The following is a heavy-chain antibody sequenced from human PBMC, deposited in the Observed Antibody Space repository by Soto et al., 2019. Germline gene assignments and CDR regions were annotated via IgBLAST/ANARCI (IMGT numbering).Heavy chain of an antibody. Sequence: PGGSLRLSCAASGFTFSSYSMNWVRQAPGKGLEWVSSISSSSSYIYYADSVKGRFTISRDNAKNSLYLQMNSLRAEDTAVYYCAGSVGGYSYGFSFDYWGKGPLVTSPQ. CDR3: AGSVGGYSYGFSFDY. D-gene: IGHD5-18*01. J-gene: IGHJ4*02. V-gene: IGHV3-21*01. CDR1: GFTFSSYS. CDR2: ISSSSSYI.